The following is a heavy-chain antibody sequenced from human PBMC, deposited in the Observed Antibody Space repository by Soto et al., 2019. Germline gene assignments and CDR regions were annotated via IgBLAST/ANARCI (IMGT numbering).Heavy chain of an antibody. J-gene: IGHJ4*02. CDR2: NYYSGIT. D-gene: IGHD3-22*01. CDR3: ARGAEYYYDSSGYYYVLDY. CDR1: GGSISSGGYY. V-gene: IGHV4-31*03. Sequence: PSETLSLTCTVSGGSISSGGYYWTWIRQHPGKGLEWIGYNYYSGITYYNPSLKSRVTISLDTSKNQFSLKLSSVAAADTAVYYCARGAEYYYDSSGYYYVLDYWGQGTLVTVSS.